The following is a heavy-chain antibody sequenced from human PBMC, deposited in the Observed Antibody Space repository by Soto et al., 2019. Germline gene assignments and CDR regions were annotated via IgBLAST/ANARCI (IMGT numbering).Heavy chain of an antibody. V-gene: IGHV1-69*01. CDR3: ARAVVTPKYYYYYGMDV. CDR1: GGTFSSYA. J-gene: IGHJ6*02. Sequence: QVQLVQSGAEVKKPGSSVKVSCKASGGTFSSYAISWVRQAPGQGLEWMGGIIPIFGTANYAQKFQGRVTITADESTSTAYMELSSLRSEDTAVYYCARAVVTPKYYYYYGMDVWVQWTTVTVSS. D-gene: IGHD2-15*01. CDR2: IIPIFGTA.